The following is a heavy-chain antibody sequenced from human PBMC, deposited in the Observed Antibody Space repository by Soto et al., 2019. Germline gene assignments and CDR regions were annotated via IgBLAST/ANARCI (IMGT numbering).Heavy chain of an antibody. D-gene: IGHD2-15*01. J-gene: IGHJ4*02. CDR2: VIAYNYDT. CDR3: ARVGSVAAGRPFDY. Sequence: ASVKVSCKTSGYIFTSYGVAWVRQAPGQGLEWMGWVIAYNYDTTYAQNVQGRVTMATDTSTSTAYMELTSLRSDDTAVYYCARVGSVAAGRPFDYWGQGTLVTVS. V-gene: IGHV1-18*01. CDR1: GYIFTSYG.